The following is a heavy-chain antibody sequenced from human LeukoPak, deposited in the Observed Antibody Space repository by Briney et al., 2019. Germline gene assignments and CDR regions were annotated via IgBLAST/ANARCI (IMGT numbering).Heavy chain of an antibody. CDR1: GYTFTAFY. Sequence: ASVKVSCKTSGYTFTAFYMHWVRQAPGQGLEWMGWINPNSGATNYAQKFQGRVTMTRDTSISTAYMELSRLRSDDTAVYYCARAHLIAAAGYNWFHPRDQGTLVTVSS. V-gene: IGHV1-2*02. CDR3: ARAHLIAAAGYNWFHP. CDR2: INPNSGAT. D-gene: IGHD6-13*01. J-gene: IGHJ5*02.